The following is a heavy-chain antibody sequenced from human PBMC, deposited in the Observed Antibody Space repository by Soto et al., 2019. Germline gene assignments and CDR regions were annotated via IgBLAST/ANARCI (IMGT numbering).Heavy chain of an antibody. V-gene: IGHV3-7*01. J-gene: IGHJ4*02. Sequence: EVQLVESGGGLVQPGGSLRLSCAASGFTFSNYWMVWVRQAPEKGPEWVATIKQDGSEKYYVDSVKGRFTISRDNTKNSLALQMNSLRAEDTALYYCARETSADSFWGQGTLVTVSS. CDR2: IKQDGSEK. D-gene: IGHD2-21*01. CDR1: GFTFSNYW. CDR3: ARETSADSF.